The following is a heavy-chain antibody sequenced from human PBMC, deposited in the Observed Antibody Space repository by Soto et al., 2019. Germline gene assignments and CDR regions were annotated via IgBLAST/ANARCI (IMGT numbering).Heavy chain of an antibody. J-gene: IGHJ5*02. CDR2: IIPIFGTA. Sequence: SVKVACKASGGTFSSYAISWVRQAPGQGLEWMGGIIPIFGTANYAQKFQGRVTITADESTSTAYMELSSLRSEDTAVYYCARGARYSSSARNNWFDPWGQGTLVTVSS. V-gene: IGHV1-69*13. D-gene: IGHD6-6*01. CDR1: GGTFSSYA. CDR3: ARGARYSSSARNNWFDP.